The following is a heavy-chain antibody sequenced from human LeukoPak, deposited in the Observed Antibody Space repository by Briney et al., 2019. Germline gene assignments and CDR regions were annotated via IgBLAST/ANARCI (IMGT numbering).Heavy chain of an antibody. D-gene: IGHD6-19*01. CDR3: GIVAVAAHHDAFDI. CDR1: GYTFTSYC. CDR2: ITAYNGNT. V-gene: IGHV1-18*01. J-gene: IGHJ3*02. Sequence: SSVKVSCKPSGYTFTSYCISWVPQAPPQGLECMGWITAYNGNTNYAQKLQGRFTMTADTSTSTAYMELRSLRSDDTAVYYCGIVAVAAHHDAFDIWGQGTMVTVSS.